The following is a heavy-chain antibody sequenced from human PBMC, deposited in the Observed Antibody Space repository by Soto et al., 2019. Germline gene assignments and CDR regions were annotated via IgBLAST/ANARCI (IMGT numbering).Heavy chain of an antibody. CDR1: GGSFSGYY. CDR3: ARVPAAMAFYYYYGMDV. Sequence: PSETLSLTCAVYGGSFSGYYWSWIRQPPGKGLEWIGEINHSGSTNYNPSLKSRVTISVDTSKNQFSLKLSSVTAADTAVYYCARVPAAMAFYYYYGMDVWGQGTTVTVSS. CDR2: INHSGST. V-gene: IGHV4-34*01. J-gene: IGHJ6*02. D-gene: IGHD2-2*01.